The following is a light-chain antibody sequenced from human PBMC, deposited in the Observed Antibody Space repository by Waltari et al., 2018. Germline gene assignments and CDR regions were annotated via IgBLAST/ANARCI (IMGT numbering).Light chain of an antibody. CDR3: SSYISSDTLEL. V-gene: IGLV2-14*03. CDR1: SSALGNYHY. J-gene: IGLJ2*01. Sequence: HSALTQPASVSGSPGQSLTIPSNGPSSALGNYHYVSRYQQHPGKAPKPVIFSASNRPSGVSDRFSGSKSGNTASLTISGLQAEDEADYYCSSYISSDTLELFGGGTSLTVL. CDR2: SAS.